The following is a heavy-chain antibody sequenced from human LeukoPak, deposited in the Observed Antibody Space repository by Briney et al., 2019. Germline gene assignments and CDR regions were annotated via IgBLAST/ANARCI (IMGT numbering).Heavy chain of an antibody. CDR3: ARDGIAAAAYYFDY. CDR1: GFTFNTYT. J-gene: IGHJ4*02. Sequence: PGGSLRLSCAASGFTFNTYTMNWVRQAPGKGLEWVSYISGSSGIIDYADSVRGRFTISRDNAKNSLYLQMNSLRAEDTAVYYCARDGIAAAAYYFDYWGQGTLVTVSS. D-gene: IGHD6-13*01. CDR2: ISGSSGII. V-gene: IGHV3-48*01.